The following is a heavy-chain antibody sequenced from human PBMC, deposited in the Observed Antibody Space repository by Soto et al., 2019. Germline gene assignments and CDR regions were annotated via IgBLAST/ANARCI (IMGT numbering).Heavy chain of an antibody. CDR2: INHSGST. Sequence: SETLSLTCAVYGGSFSGYYWSWIRQPPGRGLEWIGEINHSGSTNYNPSLKSRVTISVDTSKNQFSLKLSSVTAADTAVYYCARPPTFSSSGYFAYWGQGTLVTVSS. CDR3: ARPPTFSSSGYFAY. V-gene: IGHV4-34*01. CDR1: GGSFSGYY. D-gene: IGHD6-13*01. J-gene: IGHJ4*02.